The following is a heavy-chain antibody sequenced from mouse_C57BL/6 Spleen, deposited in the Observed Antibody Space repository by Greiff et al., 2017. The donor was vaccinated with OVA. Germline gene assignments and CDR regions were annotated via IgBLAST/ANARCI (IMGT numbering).Heavy chain of an antibody. D-gene: IGHD1-1*01. CDR3: ARVGGSSYVDY. CDR1: GYAFSSYW. J-gene: IGHJ2*01. Sequence: VQLQESGAELVKPGASVKISCKASGYAFSSYWMNWVKQRPGKGLEWIGQIYPGDGDTNYNGKFKGKATLTADKSSSTAYMQLSSLTSEDSAVYFCARVGGSSYVDYWGQGTTLTVSS. V-gene: IGHV1-80*01. CDR2: IYPGDGDT.